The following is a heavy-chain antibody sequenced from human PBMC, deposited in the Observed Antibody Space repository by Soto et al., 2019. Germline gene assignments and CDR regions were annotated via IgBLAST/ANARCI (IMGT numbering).Heavy chain of an antibody. CDR3: ARDPRWLQSADAFDI. V-gene: IGHV4-59*01. Sequence: SETLSLTCTVSGGSISSYYWSWIRQPPGKGLEWIGYIYYSGSTNYNPSLKSRVTISVDTSKNQFSLKLSSVTAADTAVYYCARDPRWLQSADAFDIWGQGTMVTVSS. CDR2: IYYSGST. D-gene: IGHD5-12*01. J-gene: IGHJ3*02. CDR1: GGSISSYY.